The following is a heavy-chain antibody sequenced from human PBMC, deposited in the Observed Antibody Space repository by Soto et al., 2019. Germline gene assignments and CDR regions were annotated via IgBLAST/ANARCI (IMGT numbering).Heavy chain of an antibody. V-gene: IGHV1-18*01. CDR1: GYTFSDYG. CDR3: ARTGRFFEWLSTFDY. CDR2: ISAYNGDT. D-gene: IGHD3-3*01. J-gene: IGHJ4*02. Sequence: QVQLVQSGAEVAKPGASVKVSCKSSGYTFSDYGISWVRQAPGQGLEWMGWISAYNGDTNYAHKFQGRVTMTTDTSTSTAYLELRSLRSDDTAVYYCARTGRFFEWLSTFDYWGPGNLVTVSS.